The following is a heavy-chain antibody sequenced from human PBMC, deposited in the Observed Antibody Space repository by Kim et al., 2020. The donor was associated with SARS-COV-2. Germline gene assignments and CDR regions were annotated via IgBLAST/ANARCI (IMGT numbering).Heavy chain of an antibody. J-gene: IGHJ4*02. V-gene: IGHV4-59*09. Sequence: YNPSLKSRVTISVDTSKNQCSLKLSSVTAADTAVYYCARGGYSYGYYFDYWGQGTLVTVSS. CDR3: ARGGYSYGYYFDY. D-gene: IGHD5-18*01.